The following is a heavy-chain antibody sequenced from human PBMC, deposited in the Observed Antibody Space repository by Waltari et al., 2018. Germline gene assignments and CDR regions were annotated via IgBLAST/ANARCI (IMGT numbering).Heavy chain of an antibody. J-gene: IGHJ4*02. Sequence: QVQLQESGPGLVKPSETLSLTCTVSGGSISSYYWSWLRQPAGKGLELIGRIYTSGSTNYNPSLKSRVTMSVDTSKNQFSLKLSSVTAADTAVYYCARDRRYCSGGSCYGYYFDYWGQGTLVTVSS. CDR3: ARDRRYCSGGSCYGYYFDY. D-gene: IGHD2-15*01. V-gene: IGHV4-4*07. CDR1: GGSISSYY. CDR2: IYTSGST.